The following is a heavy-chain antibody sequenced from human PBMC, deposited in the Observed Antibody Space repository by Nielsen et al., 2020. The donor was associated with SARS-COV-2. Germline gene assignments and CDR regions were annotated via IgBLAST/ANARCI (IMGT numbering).Heavy chain of an antibody. J-gene: IGHJ6*02. V-gene: IGHV6-1*01. CDR3: ARDRRDLVPDYYLDQSFYGLDV. Sequence: SETLSLTCAISGDSVSSNSAAWNWIRQSPSRGLEWLGRTYYRSKWYNDYAVSVKSRITINPDTSKDQFSLKVTSVTAADTAVYYCARDRRDLVPDYYLDQSFYGLDVWGQGTTVTVSS. D-gene: IGHD3-9*01. CDR2: TYYRSKWYN. CDR1: GDSVSSNSAA.